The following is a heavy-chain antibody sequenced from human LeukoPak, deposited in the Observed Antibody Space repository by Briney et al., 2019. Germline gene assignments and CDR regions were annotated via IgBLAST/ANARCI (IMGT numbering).Heavy chain of an antibody. CDR1: GFTFSSYW. V-gene: IGHV3-7*01. J-gene: IGHJ4*02. CDR2: IKQDGSEK. D-gene: IGHD1-26*01. CDR3: ARLGTIVGAYDY. Sequence: PGGSLRLSCAVSGFTFSSYWMSWVRQAPGKGREWVANIKQDGSEKYYVDSVKGRCTISRDNAKNSLYLQMNSLRAEDPAVYYCARLGTIVGAYDYWGQGTLVTVSS.